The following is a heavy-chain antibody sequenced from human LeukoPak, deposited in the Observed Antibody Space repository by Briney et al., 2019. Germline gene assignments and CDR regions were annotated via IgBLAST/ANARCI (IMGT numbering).Heavy chain of an antibody. V-gene: IGHV3-7*01. CDR3: AREMIVVVITIPLGY. J-gene: IGHJ4*02. CDR2: INQDGSEK. CDR1: GFTFSSYW. D-gene: IGHD3-22*01. Sequence: GGSLRLSCAASGFTFSSYWMSWVRQAPGKGLEWVANINQDGSEKNYVDSVKGRFTISRGNSKNTLYLQMNSLRAEDTAVYYCAREMIVVVITIPLGYWGQGTLVTVSS.